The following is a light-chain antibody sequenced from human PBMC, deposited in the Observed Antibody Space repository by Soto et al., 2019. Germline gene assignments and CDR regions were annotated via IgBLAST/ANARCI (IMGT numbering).Light chain of an antibody. CDR3: QQCGSPPQT. CDR1: QSVSSSY. J-gene: IGKJ1*01. Sequence: EIVLTQSPGTLSLSPGERATLSCRASQSVSSSYLAWYQQKPGQAPRLLIYGASSRATGIPDRFSGSGSGTDFTLTISRLEPEDFAVYYCQQCGSPPQTFGQGTKV. CDR2: GAS. V-gene: IGKV3-20*01.